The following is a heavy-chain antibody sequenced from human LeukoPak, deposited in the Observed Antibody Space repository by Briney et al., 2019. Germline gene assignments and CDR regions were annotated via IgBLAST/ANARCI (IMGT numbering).Heavy chain of an antibody. J-gene: IGHJ4*02. CDR2: INPNSGDT. Sequence: ASVKVSCKASGYTFTSYGISWVRQAPGQGLEWVGWINPNSGDTDYAQKFQGRVTVTRDTSISTAYMELGRLRSDDTAVYYCARDPTRGDLSVYWGQGSLVTVSS. CDR1: GYTFTSYG. D-gene: IGHD5-12*01. CDR3: ARDPTRGDLSVY. V-gene: IGHV1-2*02.